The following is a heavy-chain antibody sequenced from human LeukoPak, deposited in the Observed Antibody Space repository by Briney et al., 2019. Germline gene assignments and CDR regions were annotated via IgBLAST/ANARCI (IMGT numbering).Heavy chain of an antibody. CDR1: GYTFTSYG. V-gene: IGHV1-18*01. D-gene: IGHD2-2*01. CDR3: AIWCPIVVVPAAICYYGMDV. J-gene: IGHJ6*02. CDR2: ISAYNGNT. Sequence: ASVKVSCKASGYTFTSYGISWVRQAPGQGLEWMGWISAYNGNTNYAQKLQGRVTMTTDTSTSTAYMELRSLRSDDTAVYYCAIWCPIVVVPAAICYYGMDVWGQGTTVTVSS.